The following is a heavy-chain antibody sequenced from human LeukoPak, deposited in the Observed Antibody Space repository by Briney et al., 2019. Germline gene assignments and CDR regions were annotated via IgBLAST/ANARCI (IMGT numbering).Heavy chain of an antibody. J-gene: IGHJ2*01. V-gene: IGHV4-59*08. D-gene: IGHD2-21*02. CDR3: ARRPPLYCGGDCYSGYFDL. CDR1: GGSISSYY. CDR2: IYYSGST. Sequence: PSETQSLTCTVSGGSISSYYWSWIRQSPGKGLEWIGYIYYSGSTNYNPSLKSRVTISVDTSKNQFSLNLSSVTAADAAVYYCARRPPLYCGGDCYSGYFDLWGRGTLVTVSS.